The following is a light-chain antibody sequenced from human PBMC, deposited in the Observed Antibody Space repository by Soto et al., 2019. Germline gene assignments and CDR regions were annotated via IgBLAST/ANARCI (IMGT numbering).Light chain of an antibody. CDR3: SSYTSSSSVV. CDR1: SSDVGGYNY. J-gene: IGLJ2*01. V-gene: IGLV2-14*01. CDR2: DVS. Sequence: QSALTQPASVSGSPRQSITISCTGTSSDVGGYNYVSWYQQHPGKAPKLMIYDVSNRPSGVSNRFSGSKSGNTASLTISWLQAEDEADYYCSSYTSSSSVVFGGGTKLTVL.